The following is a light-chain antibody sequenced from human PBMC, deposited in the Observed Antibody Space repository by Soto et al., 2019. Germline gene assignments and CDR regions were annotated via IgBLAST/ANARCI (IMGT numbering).Light chain of an antibody. V-gene: IGLV2-8*01. J-gene: IGLJ1*01. CDR3: SSYAGSNNYV. Sequence: QSALTQPPSASGSPEQSVTISCTGSSSDVGGYKYVSWYQQYPGKAPKLMIYAVNKRPSGVPDRFSGSKSGNTASLTVSGLQAEDEADYYCSSYAGSNNYVFGTGTKVTVL. CDR2: AVN. CDR1: SSDVGGYKY.